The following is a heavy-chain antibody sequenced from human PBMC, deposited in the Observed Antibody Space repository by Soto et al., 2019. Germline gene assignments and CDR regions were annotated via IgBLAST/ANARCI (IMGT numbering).Heavy chain of an antibody. CDR3: ARAPQPGYDFWSGYSYNWFDP. Sequence: SETLSLTCAVYGGSFSGYYLSWIRQPPGKGLEWIGEINHSGSTNYNPSLKSRVTISVDTSKNQFSLKLSSVTAADTAVYYCARAPQPGYDFWSGYSYNWFDPWGQGTLVTVS. V-gene: IGHV4-34*01. CDR1: GGSFSGYY. J-gene: IGHJ5*02. D-gene: IGHD3-3*01. CDR2: INHSGST.